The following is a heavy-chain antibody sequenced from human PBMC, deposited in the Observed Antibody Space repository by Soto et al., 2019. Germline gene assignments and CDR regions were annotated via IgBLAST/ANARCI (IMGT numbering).Heavy chain of an antibody. J-gene: IGHJ4*02. V-gene: IGHV4-30-2*01. CDR1: GGSISSGGYS. D-gene: IGHD5-18*01. CDR3: ARMDTAMGLDY. CDR2: IYHSGST. Sequence: QLQLQESGSGLVKPSQTLSLTCAVSGGSISSGGYSWSWLRQPPGQGLEWNGYIYHSGSTYYNPSLKSRVTISVDRSKNQFSLKLSSVPAADTAVYYCARMDTAMGLDYWGQGTLVTVSS.